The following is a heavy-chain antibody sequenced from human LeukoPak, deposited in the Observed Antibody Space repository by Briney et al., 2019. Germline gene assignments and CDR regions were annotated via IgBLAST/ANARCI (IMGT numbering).Heavy chain of an antibody. CDR1: GFTFSSYW. V-gene: IGHV3-30*18. CDR3: AKDPSSGWYRWSMNV. CDR2: MSNDGDNK. Sequence: GGSLRLSCAASGFTFSSYWMSWVRQAPGKGLEWLALMSNDGDNKDYADSVKGRFTISRDNSKNTLYLQMNSLTTEDTALYYCAKDPSSGWYRWSMNVWGQGTTVTVSS. D-gene: IGHD6-19*01. J-gene: IGHJ6*02.